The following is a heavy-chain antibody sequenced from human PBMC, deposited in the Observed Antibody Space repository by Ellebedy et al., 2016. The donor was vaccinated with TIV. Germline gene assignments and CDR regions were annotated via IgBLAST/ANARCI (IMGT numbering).Heavy chain of an antibody. J-gene: IGHJ4*02. Sequence: SETLSLXCTVSGGSISSSSYYWGWIRQPPGKGLEWIGEIYHSGTTNYNPSLKSRVTISVDKSNNHFSLKLTSVTAADTAVYYCARIPLGYSNAWYYFDYWGQGTLVTVSS. V-gene: IGHV4-61*05. CDR1: GGSISSSSYY. CDR2: IYHSGTT. CDR3: ARIPLGYSNAWYYFDY. D-gene: IGHD6-19*01.